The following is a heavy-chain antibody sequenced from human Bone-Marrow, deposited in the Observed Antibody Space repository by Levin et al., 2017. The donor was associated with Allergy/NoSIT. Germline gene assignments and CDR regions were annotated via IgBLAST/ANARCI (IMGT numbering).Heavy chain of an antibody. V-gene: IGHV3-48*03. Sequence: GGSLRLSCAASGFNFSRSEMNWVRQAPGKGLEWVSYIRSNGARIYYAESVRGRFTISRDNAKNLLYLQMNSLRVEDTGVYYCAKALRYWGQGSLVTVSS. CDR3: AKALRY. CDR1: GFNFSRSE. J-gene: IGHJ4*02. CDR2: IRSNGARI.